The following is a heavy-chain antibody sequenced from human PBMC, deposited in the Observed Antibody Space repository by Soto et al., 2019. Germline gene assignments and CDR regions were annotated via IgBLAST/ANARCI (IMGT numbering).Heavy chain of an antibody. V-gene: IGHV3-23*01. Sequence: PGGSLRLSCAASGFTFSSYSMNWVRQAPGKGLEWVSGISGSGGSTYYADSVKGRFTISRDNSKTTLYLQMNSLRAEDTAIYYCAKRDYYDSSGYYYYYYFDHWGQGTLVTVSS. CDR1: GFTFSSYS. CDR3: AKRDYYDSSGYYYYYYFDH. J-gene: IGHJ4*02. D-gene: IGHD3-22*01. CDR2: ISGSGGST.